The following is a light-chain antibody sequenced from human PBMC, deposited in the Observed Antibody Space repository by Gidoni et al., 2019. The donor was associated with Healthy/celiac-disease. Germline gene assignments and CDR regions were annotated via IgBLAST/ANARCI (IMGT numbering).Light chain of an antibody. V-gene: IGKV1-39*01. J-gene: IGKJ1*01. CDR2: AAS. Sequence: DIPMTQPPSSLSASVGDRVTITCRASQSISSYLNWYQQKPGKAPKLLIYAASSLRSGVPSRFSGSGSGTDFTLTIGSLQPEDFASYYCQQSYGTPRTFGQGTKVEIK. CDR3: QQSYGTPRT. CDR1: QSISSY.